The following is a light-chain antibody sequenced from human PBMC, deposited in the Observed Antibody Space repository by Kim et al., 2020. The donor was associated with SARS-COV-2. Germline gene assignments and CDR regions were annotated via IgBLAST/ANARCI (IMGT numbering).Light chain of an antibody. V-gene: IGKV2-30*01. CDR3: LQGIHWPKT. CDR2: QVS. Sequence: QPASISCRSSQSLVNRDGNTYLNWLQQRPGQSPRRLIYQVSKRDSGVPDRFSGSGSGTDFTLKISGVEAEDVGVYYCLQGIHWPKTFGPGTKLEI. CDR1: QSLVNRDGNTY. J-gene: IGKJ2*01.